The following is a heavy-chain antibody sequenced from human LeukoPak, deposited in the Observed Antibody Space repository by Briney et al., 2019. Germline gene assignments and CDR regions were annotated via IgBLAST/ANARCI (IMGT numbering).Heavy chain of an antibody. CDR1: GCSLKTQGVG. V-gene: IGHV2-5*02. CDR3: VHGSMRATQAPLPFDF. CDR2: MYSDDAR. Sequence: APTLAKPTQTHTLTWTFSGCSLKTQGVGVGWICQAPGKTLEWLSLMYSDDARRYHPSLRTTTTITRDTSNNKEVLTMTDMDPVDTATYYCVHGSMRATQAPLPFDFWGPGTFVTVSS. J-gene: IGHJ4*02. D-gene: IGHD1-1*01.